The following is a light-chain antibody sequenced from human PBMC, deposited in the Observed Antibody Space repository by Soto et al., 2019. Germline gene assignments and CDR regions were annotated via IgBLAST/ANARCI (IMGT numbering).Light chain of an antibody. CDR3: QHYNNWPPWT. V-gene: IGKV3-15*01. J-gene: IGKJ1*01. CDR1: QSVSSN. Sequence: EIVMTQPPATLAVSPGERSRFSCRSSQSVSSNLAWYQQKPGQAPRLLIYGASIRATGIPARFSGSGSGTEFTLTISSLQSEDFAVYYCQHYNNWPPWTFGQGTKVDIK. CDR2: GAS.